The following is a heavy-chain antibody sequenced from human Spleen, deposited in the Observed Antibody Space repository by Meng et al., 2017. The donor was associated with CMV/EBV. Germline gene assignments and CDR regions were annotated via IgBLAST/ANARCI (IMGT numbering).Heavy chain of an antibody. CDR2: IYYSGST. V-gene: IGHV4-59*01. CDR3: ARDRCSSTSCYTGDNWFDP. J-gene: IGHJ5*02. CDR1: GGSISSYY. Sequence: SETLSLTCTVSGGSISSYYWSWIRQPPGKGLEWIGYIYYSGSTNYNPSLKSRVTISVDTSKNQFSLKLSSVTAADTAVYYCARDRCSSTSCYTGDNWFDPWGQGTLFTVSS. D-gene: IGHD2-2*02.